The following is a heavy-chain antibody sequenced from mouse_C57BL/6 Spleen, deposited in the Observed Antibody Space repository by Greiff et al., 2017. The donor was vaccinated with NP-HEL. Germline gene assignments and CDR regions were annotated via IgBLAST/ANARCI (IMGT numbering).Heavy chain of an antibody. CDR2: IYPGSGNT. J-gene: IGHJ2*01. CDR3: ARPLFGGFDY. D-gene: IGHD3-1*01. V-gene: IGHV1-76*01. Sequence: QVQLKQSGAELVRPGASVKLSCKASGYTFTDYYINWVKQRPGQGLEWIARIYPGSGNTSYNEKFKGKATLTAEKSSSTAYMQLSSLTSEDAAVYFCARPLFGGFDYWGQGTTLTVSS. CDR1: GYTFTDYY.